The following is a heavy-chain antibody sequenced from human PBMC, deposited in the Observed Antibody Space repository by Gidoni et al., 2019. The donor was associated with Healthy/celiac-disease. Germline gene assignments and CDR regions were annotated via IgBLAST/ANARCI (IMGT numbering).Heavy chain of an antibody. V-gene: IGHV1-3*01. J-gene: IGHJ4*02. CDR3: ARGIAAAAPLGY. CDR1: GYTFTSYA. D-gene: IGHD6-13*01. CDR2: INEGNGNT. Sequence: QVQLVQSGAEVQKPGASVQVSCKASGYTFTSYAMHWVRQAPGQRLEWMGWINEGNGNTKYSQKFQGRVTITRDTSASTAYMELSSLRSEDTAVYYCARGIAAAAPLGYWGQGTLVTVSS.